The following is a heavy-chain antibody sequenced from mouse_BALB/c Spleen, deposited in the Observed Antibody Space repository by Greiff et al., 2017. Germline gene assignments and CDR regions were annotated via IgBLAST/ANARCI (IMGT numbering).Heavy chain of an antibody. CDR2: ISYSGST. Sequence: EVQVVESGPSLVKPSQTLSLTCSVTGDSITSGYWNWIRKFPGNKLEYMGYISYSGSTYYNPSLKSRISITRDTSKNQYYLQLNSVTTEDTATYYCASLDGTQLYWYFDVWGAGTTVTVSS. CDR3: ASLDGTQLYWYFDV. V-gene: IGHV3-8*02. CDR1: GDSITSGY. D-gene: IGHD2-1*01. J-gene: IGHJ1*01.